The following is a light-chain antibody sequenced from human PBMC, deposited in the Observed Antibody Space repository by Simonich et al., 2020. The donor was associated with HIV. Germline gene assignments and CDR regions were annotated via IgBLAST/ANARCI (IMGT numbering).Light chain of an antibody. V-gene: IGLV2-23*01. CDR2: EDS. CDR1: SNDVGSYHL. J-gene: IGLJ2*01. Sequence: QSALTQPASVSGSLGLSITISCTGTSNDVGSYHLVLWYQQHPGKAPKLMIYEDSKRPSGVSHRFAGSKSGNTASLTISGLQAEDEAYYYCCSYSGINTLIFGGGTKLTVL. CDR3: CSYSGINTLI.